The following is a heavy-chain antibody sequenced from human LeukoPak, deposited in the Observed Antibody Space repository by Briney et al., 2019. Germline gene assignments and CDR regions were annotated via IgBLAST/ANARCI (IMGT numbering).Heavy chain of an antibody. CDR1: GFTFSSYA. Sequence: GGSLRLSCAASGFTFSSYAMSWVRQAPGKGLEWVSAISGSGGSTYYADSVKGRFTISRDNSKNTLYLQMNSLRAEDTAVYYCAKDWSVIVGANLALDYWGQGTLVTVSS. V-gene: IGHV3-23*01. CDR3: AKDWSVIVGANLALDY. CDR2: ISGSGGST. J-gene: IGHJ4*02. D-gene: IGHD1-26*01.